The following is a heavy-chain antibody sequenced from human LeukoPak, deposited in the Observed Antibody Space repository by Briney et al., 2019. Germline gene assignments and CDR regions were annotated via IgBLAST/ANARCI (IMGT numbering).Heavy chain of an antibody. CDR2: IYYSGST. D-gene: IGHD3-22*01. V-gene: IGHV4-59*08. Sequence: SETLTLTCTVSGGSISYYYWSCIRQPPGKGLEWIGYIYYSGSTNYNPSLKSRVTISVDTSKNQFCLKLSSVTAADTAVYYCASYDSSGASGNWGQGTLVTVSS. CDR3: ASYDSSGASGN. CDR1: GGSISYYY. J-gene: IGHJ4*02.